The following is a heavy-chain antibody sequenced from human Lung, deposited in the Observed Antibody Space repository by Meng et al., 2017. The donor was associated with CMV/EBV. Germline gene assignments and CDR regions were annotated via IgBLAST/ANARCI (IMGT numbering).Heavy chain of an antibody. CDR1: GFSLSTSGVG. CDR3: AHTLGGFTIFGVVISYDY. V-gene: IGHV2-5*01. Sequence: CXXLVXPTQTLTLTCTFSGFSLSTSGVGVGWIRQPPGKALEWLALIYLNGDKRYSPSLKSRLTITKDTSKNQVVLTMTNMDPVDTATYYCAHTLGGFTIFGVVISYDYWXQGTLVTVSS. CDR2: IYLNGDK. D-gene: IGHD3-3*01. J-gene: IGHJ4*02.